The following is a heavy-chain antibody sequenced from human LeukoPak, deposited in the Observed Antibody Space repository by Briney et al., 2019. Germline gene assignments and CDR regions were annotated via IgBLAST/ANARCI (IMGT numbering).Heavy chain of an antibody. CDR3: ARVLGYIYGHSPYYFDY. V-gene: IGHV4-61*02. J-gene: IGHJ4*02. CDR2: IYTSGST. CDR1: GGSISSGTYY. Sequence: PSETLSLTCTVSGGSISSGTYYWTWIRQPAGKGLEWIGRIYTSGSTNYNPSLKSRVTISIDTSKNQFSLKLSSVTAADTAVYYCARVLGYIYGHSPYYFDYWGQGTQVTVSS. D-gene: IGHD5-18*01.